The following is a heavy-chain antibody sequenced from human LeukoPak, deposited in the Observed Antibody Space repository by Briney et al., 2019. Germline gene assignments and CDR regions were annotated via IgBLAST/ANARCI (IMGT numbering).Heavy chain of an antibody. CDR1: GGSFSGYY. V-gene: IGHV4-34*01. Sequence: SETLSLTCAVYGGSFSGYYWSWIRQPPGKGLEWIGEINHSGSTNYNPSLKSRVTISVDTSKNQFSLKLSSVTAADTAVYYCARGPPKNSGSYFPRAGVYYFDYWGQGTLVTVPS. D-gene: IGHD1-26*01. J-gene: IGHJ4*02. CDR2: INHSGST. CDR3: ARGPPKNSGSYFPRAGVYYFDY.